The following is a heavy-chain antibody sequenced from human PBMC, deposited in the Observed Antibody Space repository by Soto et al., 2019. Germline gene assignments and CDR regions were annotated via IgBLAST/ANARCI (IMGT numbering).Heavy chain of an antibody. D-gene: IGHD6-19*01. Sequence: EVQLVESGGALVQPGGSLRLSCEASGFKFSIYSMNWFRQAPGKGLEWSAYITSDTKTIKYADSVKGRFTISRDNAKNSVYLQMNSLSDEDTAVYYCARSVEGHFDYWGQGTVVTVSS. CDR3: ARSVEGHFDY. CDR1: GFKFSIYS. CDR2: ITSDTKTI. J-gene: IGHJ4*02. V-gene: IGHV3-48*02.